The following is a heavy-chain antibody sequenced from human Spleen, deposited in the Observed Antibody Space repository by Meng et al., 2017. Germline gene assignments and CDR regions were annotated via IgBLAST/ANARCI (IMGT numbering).Heavy chain of an antibody. J-gene: IGHJ3*02. CDR2: IETKYSSYAT. CDR3: TMYVSGHI. D-gene: IGHD6-19*01. CDR1: GVSFSGSH. V-gene: IGHV3-73*01. Sequence: GESLKISCVVSGVSFSGSHIHWVRQTSEKGLEWIGRIETKYSSYATSYAASVRGRFTISRDDSINTAYLQMNSLKTEDTALYYCTMYVSGHIWGQGTMVTVSS.